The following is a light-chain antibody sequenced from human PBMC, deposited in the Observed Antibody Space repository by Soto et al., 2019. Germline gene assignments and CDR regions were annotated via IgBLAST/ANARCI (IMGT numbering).Light chain of an antibody. CDR2: GAS. J-gene: IGKJ1*01. Sequence: EMVMTQSPATLSVSPGERATLSCRASQSVTNNLAWYQQKPGQAPRLLIYGASTRATGIPARFSGRGSGTEFTLTISSLQSEDSAVYYCHQYKNWWKVGQGTKVDIK. CDR1: QSVTNN. CDR3: HQYKNWWK. V-gene: IGKV3-15*01.